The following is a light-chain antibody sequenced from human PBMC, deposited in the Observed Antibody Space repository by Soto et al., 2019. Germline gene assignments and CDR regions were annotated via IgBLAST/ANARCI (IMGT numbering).Light chain of an antibody. CDR2: SND. Sequence: QSVLTQPPSASGTPGQRVTISCSGSSSNIGGNTVNWYQQLPGTAPKLLISSNDQRPSGVPDRFSGSKSGTSASLAISGLESDDEADFYCAACDDSLNGVVFVGGTKLTVL. V-gene: IGLV1-44*01. CDR1: SSNIGGNT. CDR3: AACDDSLNGVV. J-gene: IGLJ2*01.